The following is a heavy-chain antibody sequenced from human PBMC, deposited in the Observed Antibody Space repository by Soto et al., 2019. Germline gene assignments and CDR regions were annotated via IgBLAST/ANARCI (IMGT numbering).Heavy chain of an antibody. D-gene: IGHD6-19*01. J-gene: IGHJ4*02. CDR1: RYTFTSYA. CDR3: ARDLGGWTHY. V-gene: IGHV1-3*01. Sequence: QVQLVQSRAEVKKPGASVKVSCKASRYTFTSYAMLWVRQAPGQRHEWMRWINAGNGNTKYSQKFQGRVTITRDTSASTAYMELSSLRSEDTTVYYCARDLGGWTHYWGQGTLVTVSS. CDR2: INAGNGNT.